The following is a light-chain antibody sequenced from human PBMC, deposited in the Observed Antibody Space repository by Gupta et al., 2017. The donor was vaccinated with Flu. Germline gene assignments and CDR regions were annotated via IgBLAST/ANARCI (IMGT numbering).Light chain of an antibody. CDR2: AAS. CDR3: QEYGGSPVT. Sequence: LLTQSPGTLSLSPGERATLSCRASDTIYNNYVAWYQQKPGQPPRLLISAASIRATGIPDRFGGSGSATYFSLTISDLEPEDSAIYYCQEYGGSPVTFGGGTKVEIK. J-gene: IGKJ4*01. CDR1: DTIYNNY. V-gene: IGKV3-20*01.